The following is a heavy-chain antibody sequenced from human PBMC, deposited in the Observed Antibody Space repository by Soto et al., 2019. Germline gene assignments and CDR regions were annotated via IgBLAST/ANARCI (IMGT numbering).Heavy chain of an antibody. CDR1: GFTFSSYA. D-gene: IGHD3-9*01. CDR3: AKDRKALLTGYAYY. V-gene: IGHV3-23*01. Sequence: EVQLLESGGGLVQPGGSLRLSCAASGFTFSSYAMNCVRQAPGEGLEWLSAISGSGGSTYYADSVKGRFTISRENSKDTLYLQMNSLRAEDTAVYYCAKDRKALLTGYAYYWGQGTLVTVSS. CDR2: ISGSGGST. J-gene: IGHJ4*02.